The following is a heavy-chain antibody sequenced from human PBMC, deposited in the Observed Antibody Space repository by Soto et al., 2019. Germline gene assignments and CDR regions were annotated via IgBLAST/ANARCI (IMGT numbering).Heavy chain of an antibody. CDR3: TRRRDWTAMDPLDY. CDR1: GFTFSDSA. D-gene: IGHD5-18*01. J-gene: IGHJ4*02. CDR2: IRSKVNTYAT. Sequence: EVQLVESGGGLVQPGGSLKLSCAASGFTFSDSAMHWVRQASGKGLEWVGRIRSKVNTYATAYDASVKGRFTISRDDSMNTPYLQMNSLKTEDTAVYYCTRRRDWTAMDPLDYWGQGTLVTVSS. V-gene: IGHV3-73*02.